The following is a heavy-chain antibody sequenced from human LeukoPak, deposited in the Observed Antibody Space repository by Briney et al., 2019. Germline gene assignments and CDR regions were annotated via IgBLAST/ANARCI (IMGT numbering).Heavy chain of an antibody. CDR2: ISGSGATT. J-gene: IGHJ4*02. CDR3: AKDQSRVGASDPFDY. CDR1: VLTFSSCA. D-gene: IGHD1-26*01. V-gene: IGHV3-23*01. Sequence: GGSLRLSCAASVLTFSSCAMTGVLQAPRKGLEWVSGISGSGATTYYADSVKGRFTISRDNSNNTVYLQMNSLRAEDTAVYYCAKDQSRVGASDPFDYWGQGMQVGVSS.